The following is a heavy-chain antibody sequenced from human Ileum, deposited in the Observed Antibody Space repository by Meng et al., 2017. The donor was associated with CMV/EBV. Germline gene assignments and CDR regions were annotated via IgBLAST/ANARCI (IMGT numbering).Heavy chain of an antibody. V-gene: IGHV4-39*07. Sequence: SETLSLTCTVSGGSITSGNYYWGCVRQPPEKGLEWIGSIYYNGNTYYNALLQSRVTMSRDTSKNQFSLKLGSVTAADTAVYYCVRDEGHWLIDFWGQGTSVTVSS. CDR2: IYYNGNT. CDR3: VRDEGHWLIDF. J-gene: IGHJ4*02. CDR1: GGSITSGNYY. D-gene: IGHD6-19*01.